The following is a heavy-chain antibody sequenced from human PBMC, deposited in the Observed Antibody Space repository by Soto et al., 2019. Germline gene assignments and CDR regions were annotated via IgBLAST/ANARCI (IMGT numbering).Heavy chain of an antibody. CDR3: ARSGQLGTYYYYGMDV. J-gene: IGHJ6*02. V-gene: IGHV5-51*01. CDR2: IYPGDSDT. CDR1: GYSFTSYW. D-gene: IGHD6-13*01. Sequence: PGESLKISCKGSGYSFTSYWIGWVRQMPGKGLEWMGIIYPGDSDTRYSPSFQGQVTISADKSISTAYLQWSSLKAPDTAMYYCARSGQLGTYYYYGMDVWGQGTTVTVSS.